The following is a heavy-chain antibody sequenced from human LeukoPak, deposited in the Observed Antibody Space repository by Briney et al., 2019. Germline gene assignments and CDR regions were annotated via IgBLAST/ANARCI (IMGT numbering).Heavy chain of an antibody. J-gene: IGHJ4*02. Sequence: SETLSLTCTVSGYSISSSYYWGWIRQPPGKGLEWIGSIYHSGSTYYNPSLKSRVTISLDTSKNQFSLKLSSVTAADTAVYYCVRRGTTIGRYYFDYWGQGTLVTVSS. CDR1: GYSISSSYY. D-gene: IGHD5-12*01. CDR2: IYHSGST. V-gene: IGHV4-38-2*02. CDR3: VRRGTTIGRYYFDY.